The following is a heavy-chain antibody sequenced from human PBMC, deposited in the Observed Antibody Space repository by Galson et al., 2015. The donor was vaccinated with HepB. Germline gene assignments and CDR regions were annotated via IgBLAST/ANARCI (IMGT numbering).Heavy chain of an antibody. D-gene: IGHD6-13*01. Sequence: SVKVSCKASGYTFTSYGISWVRQAPGQGLEWMGWISAYNGNTNYAQKVQGRVTMTTDTSTSTAYMELRSLRSDDTAVYYCARDVYSSSWRPTNYYYGMDVWGQGTTVTVSS. CDR2: ISAYNGNT. J-gene: IGHJ6*02. CDR3: ARDVYSSSWRPTNYYYGMDV. CDR1: GYTFTSYG. V-gene: IGHV1-18*01.